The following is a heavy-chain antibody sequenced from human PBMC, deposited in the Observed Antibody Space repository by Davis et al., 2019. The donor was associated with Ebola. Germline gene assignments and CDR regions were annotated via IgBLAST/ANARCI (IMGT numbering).Heavy chain of an antibody. CDR3: SERGSSV. D-gene: IGHD3-10*01. CDR1: GVSISRHY. V-gene: IGHV4-59*03. CDR2: IYYTGSA. Sequence: PSETLSLTCTVSGVSISRHYGSWIRQPPGKRLEWIGSIYYTGSAYYNSSLNSRVTISVDTSKNQFSLKLTSVTAADTAMYYCSERGSSVWGQGTLVTVSS. J-gene: IGHJ4*02.